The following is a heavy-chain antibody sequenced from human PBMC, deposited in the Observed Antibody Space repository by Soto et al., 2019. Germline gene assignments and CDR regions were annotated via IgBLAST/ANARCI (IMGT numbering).Heavy chain of an antibody. CDR1: GYTFTTYG. CDR3: AMANELLGDFYSYYGMDV. D-gene: IGHD2-21*02. Sequence: ASVKVSCKASGYTFTTYGINWVRQAPGQGLEWMGWISAFNNNTDYAQKVQGRVTMTTDTSTSTAYMELRSLRSDDTAIYYCAMANELLGDFYSYYGMDVWGQGTTVTVSS. V-gene: IGHV1-18*04. CDR2: ISAFNNNT. J-gene: IGHJ6*02.